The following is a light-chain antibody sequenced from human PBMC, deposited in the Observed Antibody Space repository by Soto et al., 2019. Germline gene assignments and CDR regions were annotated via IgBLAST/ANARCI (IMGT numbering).Light chain of an antibody. CDR1: SSNIGSNY. V-gene: IGLV1-47*01. Sequence: QLVLTQPPSASGTPRQRVTISCSGSSSNIGSNYVYWYQQLPGTAPKLLIYRNNQRPSGVPDRFSGSKSGTSASLAISGLRSEDEADYYCAAWDDSLSVLYVFGTGTKLTVL. J-gene: IGLJ1*01. CDR2: RNN. CDR3: AAWDDSLSVLYV.